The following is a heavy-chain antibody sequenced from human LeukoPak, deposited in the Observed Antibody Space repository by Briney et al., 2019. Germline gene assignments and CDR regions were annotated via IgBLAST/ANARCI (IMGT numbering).Heavy chain of an antibody. V-gene: IGHV3-13*01. Sequence: GGSLRLSCAASGFTFSSYDMHWVRQVTGKGLEWVSAIGTAGDTYYPGSVKGRFTISRENAKNSLYLQMNSLRAGDTAVYYCARGRSTNAYYFDYWGQGTLVTVSS. CDR3: ARGRSTNAYYFDY. D-gene: IGHD4-17*01. CDR2: IGTAGDT. J-gene: IGHJ4*02. CDR1: GFTFSSYD.